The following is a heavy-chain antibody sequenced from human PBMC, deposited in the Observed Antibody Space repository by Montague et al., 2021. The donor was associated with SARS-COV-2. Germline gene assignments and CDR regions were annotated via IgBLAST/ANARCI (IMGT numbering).Heavy chain of an antibody. D-gene: IGHD3-3*01. CDR2: IYYSWST. Sequence: SETLSLTCTVSGGSISSYYWSWTRQPPGKGLEWIGYIYYSWSTNYNPSLKSRVTISVDTSKNQFSLKLSSVTAADTAVYYCATLPSSITIFGVVQGYYFDDWGQGTLVTVSS. J-gene: IGHJ4*02. CDR1: GGSISSYY. V-gene: IGHV4-59*08. CDR3: ATLPSSITIFGVVQGYYFDD.